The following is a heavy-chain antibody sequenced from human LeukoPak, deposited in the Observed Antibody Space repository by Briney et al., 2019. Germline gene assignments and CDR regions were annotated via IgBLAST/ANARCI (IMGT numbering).Heavy chain of an antibody. Sequence: ASVKVSCRASGYTFTNYYMHWVRQAPGQGLEWLGIIKPRGGSPTYAQRFGGRVIMTSDVSTSTVSLELIRLKYDDTAVYYCARDRYTNFGRWFDPWGQGTQVIVSS. J-gene: IGHJ5*02. CDR1: GYTFTNYY. V-gene: IGHV1-46*01. CDR3: ARDRYTNFGRWFDP. D-gene: IGHD3-10*02. CDR2: IKPRGGSP.